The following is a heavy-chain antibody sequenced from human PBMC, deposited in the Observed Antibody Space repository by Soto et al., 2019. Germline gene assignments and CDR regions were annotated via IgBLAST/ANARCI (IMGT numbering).Heavy chain of an antibody. CDR1: GFTFSSYW. J-gene: IGHJ4*02. D-gene: IGHD1-1*01. Sequence: GGSLRLSCAASGFTFSSYWMHWVRQAPGKGLVWVSRINPDGSATNYADSVKGRFVISRDNAKNSLYLEMNTLRADDSGLYYCARGPRVSSTGTGAHWGRGTLVTVSS. CDR2: INPDGSAT. CDR3: ARGPRVSSTGTGAH. V-gene: IGHV3-74*01.